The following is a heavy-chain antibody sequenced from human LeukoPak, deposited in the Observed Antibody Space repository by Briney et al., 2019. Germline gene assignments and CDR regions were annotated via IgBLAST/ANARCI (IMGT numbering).Heavy chain of an antibody. CDR1: GYTFTSYG. J-gene: IGHJ4*02. CDR2: ISAYNGNT. Sequence: VASVKVSCKASGYTFTSYGINWVRQAPGQGLEWMGWISAYNGNTNYAQKLQGRVTMTTDTSTSTAYMELRSLRSDDTTVYYCARMDTAMVTFDYFDYWGQGTLVTVSS. D-gene: IGHD5-18*01. V-gene: IGHV1-18*04. CDR3: ARMDTAMVTFDYFDY.